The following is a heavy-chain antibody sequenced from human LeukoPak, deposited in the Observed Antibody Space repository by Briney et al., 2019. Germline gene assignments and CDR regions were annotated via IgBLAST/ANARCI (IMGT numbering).Heavy chain of an antibody. CDR1: GGSFRGYY. CDR2: INFGGSI. D-gene: IGHD1-14*01. CDR3: ARGLNYRPRYNY. V-gene: IGHV4-34*01. J-gene: IGHJ4*02. Sequence: SETLSLTCAVYGGSFRGYYWSWIRQPPGKGLEWIGEINFGGSINYTPSLKSRVTISVDTSKNQFSLKLSSVTAADTAVYYCARGLNYRPRYNYWGQGTLVTVSS.